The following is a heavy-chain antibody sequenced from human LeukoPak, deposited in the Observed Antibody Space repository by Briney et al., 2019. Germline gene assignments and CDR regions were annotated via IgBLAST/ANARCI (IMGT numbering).Heavy chain of an antibody. CDR3: TIYYDSSGDGY. CDR1: GYTFTSYA. CDR2: IIPIFGTA. D-gene: IGHD3-22*01. J-gene: IGHJ4*02. Sequence: GASVKVSCKASGYTFTSYAISWVRQAPGQGLEWMGGIIPIFGTANYAQKFQGRVTITTDESTSTAYMELSSLRSEDTAVYYCTIYYDSSGDGYWGQGTLVTVSS. V-gene: IGHV1-69*05.